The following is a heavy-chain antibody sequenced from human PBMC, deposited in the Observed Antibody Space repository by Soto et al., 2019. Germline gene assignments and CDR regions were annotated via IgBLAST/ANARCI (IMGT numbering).Heavy chain of an antibody. CDR2: IKQDGSKK. CDR1: GFTFSNYW. J-gene: IGHJ2*01. V-gene: IGHV3-7*01. Sequence: EVQLVESGGGLVQPGGSLRLSCAASGFTFSNYWMTWGRQAPGKGLEWVANIKQDGSKKYYVDSVKGRFTISRDNAKNSLYLQMNSLRAEDTAVYYCAKRVWYFDLWGRGTLVTVSS. CDR3: AKRVWYFDL.